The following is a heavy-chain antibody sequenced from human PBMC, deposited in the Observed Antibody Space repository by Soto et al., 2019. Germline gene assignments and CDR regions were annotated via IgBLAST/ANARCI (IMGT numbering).Heavy chain of an antibody. Sequence: GGSLRLSCAASGFTFSSYAMHWVRQAPGKGLEWVAVISYDGSNKYYADSVKGRFTISRDNSKNTLYLQMNSLRAEDTAVYYCARDRSLAVGAIQYYFDYWGQGTLVTVSS. V-gene: IGHV3-30-3*01. D-gene: IGHD1-26*01. CDR2: ISYDGSNK. CDR3: ARDRSLAVGAIQYYFDY. CDR1: GFTFSSYA. J-gene: IGHJ4*02.